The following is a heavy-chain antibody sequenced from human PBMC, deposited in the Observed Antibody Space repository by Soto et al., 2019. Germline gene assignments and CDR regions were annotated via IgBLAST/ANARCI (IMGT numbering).Heavy chain of an antibody. CDR3: ARTVYYDSSGYYPKYYFDY. Sequence: ASVKVCCKVSRYTFTSYGISSVRQAPGQGHEWIAWITAYXGNTTXAKKLQGRVTITTGTSTSTAYMELRSLRSDDTAVYXXARTVYYDSSGYYPKYYFDYWGQGTLVTGSS. V-gene: IGHV1-18*01. CDR2: ITAYXGNT. CDR1: RYTFTSYG. J-gene: IGHJ4*02. D-gene: IGHD3-22*01.